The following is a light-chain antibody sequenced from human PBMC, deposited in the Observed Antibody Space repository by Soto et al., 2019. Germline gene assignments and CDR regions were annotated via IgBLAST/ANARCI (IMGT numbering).Light chain of an antibody. CDR2: DVG. J-gene: IGLJ2*01. CDR3: SSYTSSNTPGV. V-gene: IGLV2-14*03. CDR1: SSDVGGYNY. Sequence: QSALTQPASVSGSLGQSITISCTGTSSDVGGYNYVSWYQHHPGKAPKLMIYDVGNRPSGVSNRFSGSKSGNTASLTISGLQAEDEADYYCSSYTSSNTPGVFGGGTQLTVL.